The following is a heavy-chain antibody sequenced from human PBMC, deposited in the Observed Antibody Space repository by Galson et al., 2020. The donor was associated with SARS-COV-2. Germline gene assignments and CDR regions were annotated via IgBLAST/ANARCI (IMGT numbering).Heavy chain of an antibody. D-gene: IGHD2-15*01. CDR3: ASISFGGKETSDSFDI. V-gene: IGHV5-51*01. CDR1: GHNFTSSW. J-gene: IGHJ3*02. CDR2: IYAGDSDT. Sequence: GESLKISCKGSGHNFTSSWIAWVRQMPGKGLEWMGSIYAGDSDTRYSPSFQGQVTISADKSVRTAYLQWSSLKASDTAMYYCASISFGGKETSDSFDIWGQGTMVTVSS.